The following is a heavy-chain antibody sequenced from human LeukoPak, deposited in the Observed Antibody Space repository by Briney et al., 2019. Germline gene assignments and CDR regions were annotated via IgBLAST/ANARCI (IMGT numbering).Heavy chain of an antibody. J-gene: IGHJ4*02. CDR1: GGSISSYY. CDR3: ARGDYGDRFDY. V-gene: IGHV4-59*01. CDR2: IYYSGST. D-gene: IGHD4-17*01. Sequence: SETLSLTCTVSGGSISSYYWSWIRQPPGKGLEWIGYIYYSGSTNYNPSPKSRVTISVDTSKNQFSLKLSSVTAADTAVYYCARGDYGDRFDYWGQGTLVTVSS.